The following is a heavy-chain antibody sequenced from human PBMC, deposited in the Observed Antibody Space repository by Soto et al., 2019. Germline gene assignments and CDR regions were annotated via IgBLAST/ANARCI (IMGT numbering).Heavy chain of an antibody. CDR1: GFTFSSYG. CDR3: AKDFKKWELLPLDAFDI. J-gene: IGHJ3*02. D-gene: IGHD1-26*01. CDR2: ISYDGSNK. V-gene: IGHV3-30*18. Sequence: GGSLRLSCAASGFTFSSYGMHWVRQAPGKGLEWVAVISYDGSNKYYADSVKGRFTISRDNSKNTLYLQMNSLRAEDTAVYYCAKDFKKWELLPLDAFDIWGQGTMVTVSS.